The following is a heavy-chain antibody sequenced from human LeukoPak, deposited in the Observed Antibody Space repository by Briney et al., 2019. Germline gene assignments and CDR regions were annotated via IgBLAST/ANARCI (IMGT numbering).Heavy chain of an antibody. CDR3: ARGGIVGHTTTSFFDF. V-gene: IGHV5-51*01. CDR1: GYSVTSYW. CDR2: IYPGDSDT. J-gene: IGHJ4*02. D-gene: IGHD1-26*01. Sequence: GESLKISCKGSGYSVTSYWIGWVRQMPGKGLEWMGIIYPGDSDTRYSPSFQCQVTISADKSISTAYLQWSSLKASDTAIYHCARGGIVGHTTTSFFDFWGQGTLVTVSS.